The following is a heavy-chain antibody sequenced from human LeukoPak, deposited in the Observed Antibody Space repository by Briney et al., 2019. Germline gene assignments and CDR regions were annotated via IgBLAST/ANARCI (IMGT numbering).Heavy chain of an antibody. D-gene: IGHD2-15*01. J-gene: IGHJ4*02. CDR3: VRDVSLGFCSGGACSAHFDY. CDR1: GFTFSSYS. V-gene: IGHV3-9*03. Sequence: PGGSLRLSCAASGFTFSSYSMNWVRQAPGKGLEWVSGISWNSGSTVYVDSVKGRFTISRDNAKNSLYPQMYSLRPEDMALYYCVRDVSLGFCSGGACSAHFDYWGQGTLVIVSS. CDR2: ISWNSGST.